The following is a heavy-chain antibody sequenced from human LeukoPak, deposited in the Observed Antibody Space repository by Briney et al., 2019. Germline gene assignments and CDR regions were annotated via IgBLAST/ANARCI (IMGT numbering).Heavy chain of an antibody. D-gene: IGHD3-16*01. CDR3: ARDPQALITFGGVNYFDY. V-gene: IGHV1-69*13. J-gene: IGHJ4*02. CDR2: IIPIFGTA. CDR1: GGTISSYA. Sequence: GASVKVSCKASGGTISSYAISWVRQAPGQGLEWMGGIIPIFGTANYAQKFQGRVTITADESTSTAYMELSSLRSEDTAVYFCARDPQALITFGGVNYFDYWGQGTLVTVSS.